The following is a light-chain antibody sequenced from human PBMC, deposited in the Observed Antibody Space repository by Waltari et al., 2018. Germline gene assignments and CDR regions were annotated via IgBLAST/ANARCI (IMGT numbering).Light chain of an antibody. J-gene: IGLJ2*01. CDR2: DVS. CDR1: SSDVGGYNY. CDR3: SSYTSSNTVV. Sequence: HSALTQPASVSGSPGQSLTIPCRGSSSDVGGYNYVSWYLQYPGQAPKLIIYDVSQRPSEISDRFSGSKSGSTASLTISGLQAEDEADYYCSSYTSSNTVVFGGGTKVTVL. V-gene: IGLV2-14*03.